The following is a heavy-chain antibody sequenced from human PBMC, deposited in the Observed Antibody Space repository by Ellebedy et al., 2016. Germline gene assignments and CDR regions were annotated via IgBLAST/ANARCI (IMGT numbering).Heavy chain of an antibody. Sequence: GGSLRLSXAASGFTFSSYSMNWVRQAPGKGLEWVSSISSSSSYIYYADSVKGRFTISRDNAKNSLYLQMNSLRAEDTALYYCAKDIWSSSSGYFDYWGQGTLVTVSS. CDR2: ISSSSSYI. D-gene: IGHD6-13*01. J-gene: IGHJ4*02. V-gene: IGHV3-21*04. CDR3: AKDIWSSSSGYFDY. CDR1: GFTFSSYS.